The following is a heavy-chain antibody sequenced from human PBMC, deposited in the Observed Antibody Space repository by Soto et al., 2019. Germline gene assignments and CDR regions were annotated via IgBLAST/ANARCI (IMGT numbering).Heavy chain of an antibody. CDR1: GGTFSSYA. J-gene: IGHJ6*02. CDR2: IIPIFGTA. CDR3: AREMWDYVCGSYRSRYGMDV. D-gene: IGHD3-16*02. V-gene: IGHV1-69*01. Sequence: QVQLVQSGAEVKKPGSSVKVSCKASGGTFSSYAISWVRQAPGQGLEWMGGIIPIFGTANYAQKFQGRVTITADESTSTAYMELSSLRSEDTAVYYCAREMWDYVCGSYRSRYGMDVWGQGTTVTVSS.